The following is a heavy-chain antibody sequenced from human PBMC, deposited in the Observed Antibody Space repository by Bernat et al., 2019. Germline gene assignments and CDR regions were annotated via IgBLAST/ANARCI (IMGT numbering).Heavy chain of an antibody. CDR1: GFTFSSYG. J-gene: IGHJ4*02. D-gene: IGHD3-16*01. CDR3: VRRGGEQLFDN. CDR2: ISYDGSNK. Sequence: QVQLVESGGGVVQPGRSLRLSCAASGFTFSSYGMHWVRQAPGKGLEWVAVISYDGSNKNYADSVKGRFTISRDNSKNTLFLQMDTLRVEDTAVYYCVRRGGEQLFDNWGQGTLVTVSS. V-gene: IGHV3-30*03.